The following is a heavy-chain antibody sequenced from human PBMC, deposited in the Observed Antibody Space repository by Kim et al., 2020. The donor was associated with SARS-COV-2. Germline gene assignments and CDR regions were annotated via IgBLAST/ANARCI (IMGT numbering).Heavy chain of an antibody. CDR1: RFTSTTFA. CDR3: AKRTHHYDRRS. CDR2: ILYNGATT. Sequence: GGSLRLSCAASRFTSTTFAINWVRQAPGKGLEWVSGILYNGATTFYADSVKGRFKISRHNSKNMVYLQMNGLRAEDTAVYYCAKRTHHYDRRSWGRGTMVIVSS. D-gene: IGHD3-22*01. V-gene: IGHV3-23*01. J-gene: IGHJ3*01.